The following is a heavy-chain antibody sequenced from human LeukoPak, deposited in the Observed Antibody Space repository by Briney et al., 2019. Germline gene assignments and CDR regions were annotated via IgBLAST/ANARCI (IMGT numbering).Heavy chain of an antibody. Sequence: PGGSLRLSCAASGFTFSSYGMHWVRQAPGKGLEWVAVISYDGSNKYYADSVKGRFTISRDNSKNTLYLQMNSLRAEDTAVYYCAKDAAMVFWGQGNLVTASS. CDR3: AKDAAMVF. J-gene: IGHJ4*02. CDR1: GFTFSSYG. CDR2: ISYDGSNK. D-gene: IGHD5-18*01. V-gene: IGHV3-30*18.